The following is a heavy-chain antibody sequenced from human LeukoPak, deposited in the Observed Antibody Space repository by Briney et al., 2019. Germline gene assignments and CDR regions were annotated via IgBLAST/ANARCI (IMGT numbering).Heavy chain of an antibody. J-gene: IGHJ4*02. CDR3: ARVSGYDWESFYDY. Sequence: SETLSLTCTVSGGSISSGSYYWSWIRQPAGKGLEWIGRVYSSGSTNYNPSLKSRVTISVDTSKNQFSLKLSSVTAADTAMYYCARVSGYDWESFYDYWGQGSLVTVSS. CDR1: GGSISSGSYY. V-gene: IGHV4-61*10. CDR2: VYSSGST. D-gene: IGHD5-12*01.